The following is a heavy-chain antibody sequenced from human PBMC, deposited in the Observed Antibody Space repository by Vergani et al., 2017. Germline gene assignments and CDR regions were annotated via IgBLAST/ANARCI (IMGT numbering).Heavy chain of an antibody. V-gene: IGHV3-23*01. CDR1: GFTFSSYA. CDR2: ISGSGGRT. D-gene: IGHD6-13*01. Sequence: EVQLLESGGGLVQPGGSLRLSCAASGFTFSSYAMSWVRQAPGKGLEWVSAISGSGGRTYYADSVKGRFTIPRDNSKNTLYLQMNSLRAEDTAVYYCAKEREYSSSCLDYWGQGTLVTVSS. J-gene: IGHJ4*02. CDR3: AKEREYSSSCLDY.